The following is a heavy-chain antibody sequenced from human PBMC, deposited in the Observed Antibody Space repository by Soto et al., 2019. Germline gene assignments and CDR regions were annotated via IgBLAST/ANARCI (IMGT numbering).Heavy chain of an antibody. V-gene: IGHV3-21*01. CDR2: ISSRSSYI. CDR1: GFTFSSYS. Sequence: ESGGGLVKPGGSLRLSCEASGFTFSSYSMNWVRQAPGKGLEWVSSISSRSSYIYYADSVKGRFTISRDNAKNSLYLQMNSLRADDTAVYYCATLNTGSYSDYWGQGTLVTVSS. J-gene: IGHJ4*02. D-gene: IGHD3-10*01. CDR3: ATLNTGSYSDY.